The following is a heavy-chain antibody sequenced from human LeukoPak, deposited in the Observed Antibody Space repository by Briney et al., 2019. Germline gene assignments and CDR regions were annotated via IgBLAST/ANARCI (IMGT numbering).Heavy chain of an antibody. D-gene: IGHD3-9*01. CDR1: GGSISTYY. V-gene: IGHV4-59*08. Sequence: PSETLSLTCTVSGGSISTYYWSWIRQPPGKGLEWIGEIKHGGSTNYNPSLKSRVTISVDTSKNQFSLKLSSVTAADTAVYYCARYQLRYFDWPRADDAFDIWGQGTMVTVSS. CDR2: IKHGGST. J-gene: IGHJ3*02. CDR3: ARYQLRYFDWPRADDAFDI.